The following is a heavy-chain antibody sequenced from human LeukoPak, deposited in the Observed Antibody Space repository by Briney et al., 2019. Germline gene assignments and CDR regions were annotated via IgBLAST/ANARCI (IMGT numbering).Heavy chain of an antibody. V-gene: IGHV4-59*01. CDR2: IYYSGTT. CDR3: ARGLHYVTNGIYYMDV. J-gene: IGHJ6*03. D-gene: IGHD3-10*02. Sequence: SETLSLTCTVSAGSISSYYWSWIRQPPGKGLECIGYIYYSGTTKYNPSLKSRVTISVDTSKNQFSLKLSSVTAADTAVYYCARGLHYVTNGIYYMDVWGKGTTVTVSS. CDR1: AGSISSYY.